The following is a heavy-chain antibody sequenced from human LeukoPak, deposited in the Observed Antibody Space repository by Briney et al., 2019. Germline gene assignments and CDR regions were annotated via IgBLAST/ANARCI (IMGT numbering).Heavy chain of an antibody. D-gene: IGHD6-19*01. CDR2: TYYRSKWYN. V-gene: IGHV6-1*01. CDR3: ARAGYSSGSPYYFDY. CDR1: GDSVSSNNAA. J-gene: IGHJ4*02. Sequence: SQTLSLTCAISGDSVSSNNAAWNWIRQSPSRGLGWLGRTYYRSKWYNDYAVSVKSRITINPDTSKNQFSLQLNSVTPEDTAVYYCARAGYSSGSPYYFDYWGQGTLVTVSS.